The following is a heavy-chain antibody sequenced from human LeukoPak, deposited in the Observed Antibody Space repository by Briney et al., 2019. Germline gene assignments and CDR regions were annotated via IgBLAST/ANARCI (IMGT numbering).Heavy chain of an antibody. J-gene: IGHJ5*02. CDR1: GGSISIGGYY. CDR2: VYTSGST. D-gene: IGHD3-16*01. V-gene: IGHV4-61*02. CDR3: ARDRGSGGQDWFDP. Sequence: PSETLSLTCTVSGGSISIGGYYWSWIRQPAGKGLEWIGRVYTSGSTNYNPSLKSRVTISVDTSKNQFSLKLNSVTAAGTAVYYCARDRGSGGQDWFDPWGQGTLVTVSS.